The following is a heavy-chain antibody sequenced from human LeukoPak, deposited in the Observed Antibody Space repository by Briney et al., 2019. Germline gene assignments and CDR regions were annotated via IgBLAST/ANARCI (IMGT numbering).Heavy chain of an antibody. CDR1: GGSISSSSYY. J-gene: IGHJ4*02. V-gene: IGHV4-39*01. Sequence: SETLSLTCTVSGGSISSSSYYWGWIRQPPGKGLEWIGSIYYSGSTYYNPSLKSRVTISVDTSKNQFSLKLSSVTAADTAVYYCARGSGSYPLYYFDYWGQGTLVTVSS. D-gene: IGHD1-26*01. CDR2: IYYSGST. CDR3: ARGSGSYPLYYFDY.